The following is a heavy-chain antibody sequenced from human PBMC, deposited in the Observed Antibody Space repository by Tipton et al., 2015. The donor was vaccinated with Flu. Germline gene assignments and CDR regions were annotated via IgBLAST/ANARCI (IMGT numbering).Heavy chain of an antibody. CDR1: GFIFNTYG. CDR3: VRDKNEFYVFDY. J-gene: IGHJ4*02. D-gene: IGHD2/OR15-2a*01. V-gene: IGHV3-33*01. CDR2: IWSDGSNE. Sequence: SLRLSCAASGFIFNTYGMHWVRQAPGKGLEWVAVIWSDGSNEYYADSVKGRFTISRGNSRNTLYLQMNSLRAEDTALYYCVRDKNEFYVFDYWAQGTLVTVSS.